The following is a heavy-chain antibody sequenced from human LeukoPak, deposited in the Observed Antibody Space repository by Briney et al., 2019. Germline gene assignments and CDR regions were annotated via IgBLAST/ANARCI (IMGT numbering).Heavy chain of an antibody. Sequence: PLETLSLTCTVSGGSISSSSYYWGWIRQPPGKGLEWIGSIYYSGSTYYNPSLKSRVTISVDTSKNQFSLKLSSVTAADTAVYYCATLTPVHSSSSLDYWGQGTLVTVSS. D-gene: IGHD6-6*01. CDR2: IYYSGST. J-gene: IGHJ4*02. V-gene: IGHV4-39*01. CDR3: ATLTPVHSSSSLDY. CDR1: GGSISSSSYY.